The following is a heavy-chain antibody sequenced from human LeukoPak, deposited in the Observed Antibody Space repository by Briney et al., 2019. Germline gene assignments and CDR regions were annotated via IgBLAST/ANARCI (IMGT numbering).Heavy chain of an antibody. CDR3: ARGVVVTRGWYFDL. V-gene: IGHV3-66*01. CDR1: GFTVSSNY. CDR2: ICSGGST. Sequence: PAGSLTLSCAASGFTVSSNYMTWVRQAPGEGLEWDSVICSGGSTYYAVSVKGRFTVSRDNSKNTLDLQMNSLRAEDTAVYYCARGVVVTRGWYFDLWGRGTLVTVSS. D-gene: IGHD2-21*02. J-gene: IGHJ2*01.